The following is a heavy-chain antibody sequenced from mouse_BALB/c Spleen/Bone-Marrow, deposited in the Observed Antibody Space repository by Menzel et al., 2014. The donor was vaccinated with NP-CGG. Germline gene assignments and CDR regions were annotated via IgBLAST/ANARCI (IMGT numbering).Heavy chain of an antibody. CDR2: ILPGSGST. V-gene: IGHV1-9*01. CDR1: GYTFSSYW. CDR3: ARSGFAY. Sequence: VQLVESGAELMKPGASVKVSCKATGYTFSSYWIEWVKQRPGHGLEWIGEILPGSGSTNYNEKFKGKATFTADTSSNTAYMHLSSLTSEDSAVYYGARSGFAYWGQGTLVTVSA. J-gene: IGHJ3*01.